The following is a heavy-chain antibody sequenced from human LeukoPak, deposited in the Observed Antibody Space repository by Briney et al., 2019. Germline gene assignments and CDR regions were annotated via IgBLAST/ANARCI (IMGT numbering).Heavy chain of an antibody. CDR3: ARDGSGSPDY. J-gene: IGHJ4*02. D-gene: IGHD3-10*01. CDR1: GFSFNTYT. V-gene: IGHV3-23*01. CDR2: ISGSGTNT. Sequence: GGSLRLSCAASGFSFNTYTMNWVRQAPGKGLGWVSGISGSGTNTYYADSVKGRFTISRDNSKNTLYLQMGSLRVEDMAVYYCARDGSGSPDYWGQGTLVTVSS.